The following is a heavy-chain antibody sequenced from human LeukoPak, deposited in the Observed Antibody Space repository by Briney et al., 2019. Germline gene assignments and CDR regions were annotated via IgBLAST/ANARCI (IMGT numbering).Heavy chain of an antibody. CDR3: AREGYGDNVGNWFDP. D-gene: IGHD4-17*01. Sequence: ASVKVSCKASGYTFTSYGISWVRQAPGQGLEWMGWISAYNGNTNYAQKLQGRVTMTTDTSTSTAYMELRSLRSDDTAVYYGAREGYGDNVGNWFDPWGQGTLVTVSS. CDR2: ISAYNGNT. J-gene: IGHJ5*02. V-gene: IGHV1-18*01. CDR1: GYTFTSYG.